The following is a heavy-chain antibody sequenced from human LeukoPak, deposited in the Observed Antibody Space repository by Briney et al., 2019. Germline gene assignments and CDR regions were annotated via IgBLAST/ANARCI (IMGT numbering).Heavy chain of an antibody. CDR1: GGSISGTNW. CDR2: ISLAGQT. Sequence: SETLSLTCGVSGGSISGTNWWSWVRQSPGQGLEWIGEISLAGQTNYNPSLNGRVTMSLDKSSNQLSLNLTSVTAADTATYYCSRESGAFCPFGYWGQGTLVIVSS. J-gene: IGHJ4*02. CDR3: SRESGAFCPFGY. D-gene: IGHD1-26*01. V-gene: IGHV4/OR15-8*02.